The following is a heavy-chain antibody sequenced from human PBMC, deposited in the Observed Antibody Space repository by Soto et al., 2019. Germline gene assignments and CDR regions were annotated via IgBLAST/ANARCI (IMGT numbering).Heavy chain of an antibody. Sequence: SETLSLTCTVSGGFISSYYWSWIRQSPGKGLELIGYIHHTGSTNYNPSLKSRVTMSLDTSRNQFSLKLYSVTAADTAVYYCARFIDSSGFYYTHCRGQGTLVTVSS. CDR2: IHHTGST. CDR3: ARFIDSSGFYYTHC. V-gene: IGHV4-59*01. J-gene: IGHJ4*02. CDR1: GGFISSYY. D-gene: IGHD3-22*01.